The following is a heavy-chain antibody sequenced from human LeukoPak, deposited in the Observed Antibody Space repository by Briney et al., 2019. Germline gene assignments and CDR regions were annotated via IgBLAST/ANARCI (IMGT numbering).Heavy chain of an antibody. V-gene: IGHV1-69*13. D-gene: IGHD3-22*01. CDR1: GGTFSSYA. J-gene: IGHJ4*02. Sequence: SVKVSCKASGGTFSSYAISWVRQAPGQGLEWMGGIIPIFGTANYAQKFQGRVTITADESTSTAYMELSSLRSEDTAVYYCARADLYCDSSGYYFDYWGQGTLVTVSS. CDR3: ARADLYCDSSGYYFDY. CDR2: IIPIFGTA.